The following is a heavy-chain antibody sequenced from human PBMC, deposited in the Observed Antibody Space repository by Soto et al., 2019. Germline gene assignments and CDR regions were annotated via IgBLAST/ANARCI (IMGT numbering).Heavy chain of an antibody. CDR2: IWFDGSNE. V-gene: IGHV3-33*01. J-gene: IGHJ6*02. Sequence: GSLRLSCAASGFTFSDYGMHWVRQAPGEGLEWVAVIWFDGSNEHYADSVKGRFTISRDNSKNTLFLQVHSLRAEDTAVYYCARGSLYCSSTSCSYGMDVWGQGTTVTVSS. CDR3: ARGSLYCSSTSCSYGMDV. CDR1: GFTFSDYG. D-gene: IGHD2-2*01.